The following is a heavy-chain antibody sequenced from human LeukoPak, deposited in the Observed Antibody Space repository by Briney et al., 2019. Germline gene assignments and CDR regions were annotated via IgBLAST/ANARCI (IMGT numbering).Heavy chain of an antibody. CDR3: AREDKVTPFDY. D-gene: IGHD4-23*01. CDR1: GFTVSSNY. V-gene: IGHV3-66*01. CDR2: IYSGGST. J-gene: IGHJ4*02. Sequence: PGGSLRLSCAASGFTVSSNYMSWVRQAPGKGLEWVSVIYSGGSTYYADSVKGRFTISRDNFKNTLYLQMNSLRAEDTAVYYCAREDKVTPFDYWGQGTLVTVSS.